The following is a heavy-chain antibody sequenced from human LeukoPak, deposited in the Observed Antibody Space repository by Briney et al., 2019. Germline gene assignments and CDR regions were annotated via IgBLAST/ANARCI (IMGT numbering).Heavy chain of an antibody. CDR3: ARAQEGAFDI. J-gene: IGHJ3*02. Sequence: QPGGSLRLSCAASGFSFDDYAMHWVRQAPGKGLEWVSGISWNSGTIGYADSVKGRFTISRDNAKNSLYLQMNSLRAEDTAVYYCARAQEGAFDIWGQGTMVTVSS. V-gene: IGHV3-9*01. CDR2: ISWNSGTI. CDR1: GFSFDDYA.